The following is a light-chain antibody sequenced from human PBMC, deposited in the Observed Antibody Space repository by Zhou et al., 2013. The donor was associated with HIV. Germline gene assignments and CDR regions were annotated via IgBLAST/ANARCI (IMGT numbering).Light chain of an antibody. J-gene: IGKJ1*01. CDR3: LQYKTYSRT. CDR1: QGIGTY. CDR2: AAS. V-gene: IGKV1-8*01. Sequence: AIRMTQSPSSFSASTGDRVTITCRASQGIGTYVAWYQQRAGKAPNLLIYAASTLQSGVPSRFSGSGSGTDFTLTINCLQSEDFATYYCLQYKTYSRTFGQGTKVEIK.